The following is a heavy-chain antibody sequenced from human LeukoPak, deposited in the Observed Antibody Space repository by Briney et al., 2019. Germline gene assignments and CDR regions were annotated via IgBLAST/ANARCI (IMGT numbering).Heavy chain of an antibody. CDR1: GGSISSHY. CDR2: IYYSGST. V-gene: IGHV4-59*11. CDR3: ARDLSNWGFDS. J-gene: IGHJ4*02. D-gene: IGHD7-27*01. Sequence: SETLSLTCSVSGGSISSHYWNWIRQPPGKGLEWIGYIYYSGSTTYNPSLKSRVTISVDTSKNQFSLKLNSVTAADTAVYYSARDLSNWGFDSWGQGTLVTVSS.